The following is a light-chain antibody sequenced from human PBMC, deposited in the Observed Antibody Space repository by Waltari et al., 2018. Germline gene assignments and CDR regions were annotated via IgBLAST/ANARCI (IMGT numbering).Light chain of an antibody. CDR3: QHYYDSRT. CDR1: QNIYTN. J-gene: IGKJ1*01. CDR2: AAS. V-gene: IGKV1-6*01. Sequence: IQMTQFPSALSASVGDRVTISCRTSQNIYTNVAWYQQKQGKAPKLLIYAASSLQSGIPSRFSGSGSGTDFTLTISSLQPEDSAAYYCQHYYDSRTFGQGTKVEVK.